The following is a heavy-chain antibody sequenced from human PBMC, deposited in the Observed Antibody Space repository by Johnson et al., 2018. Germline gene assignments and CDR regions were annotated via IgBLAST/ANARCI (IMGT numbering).Heavy chain of an antibody. CDR2: ISYDGNNK. D-gene: IGHD5-18*01. J-gene: IGHJ3*02. CDR1: GFTFSSYA. Sequence: QVQLQESGGGVVQPGSSLRLSCAASGFTFSSYAMHWVRQAPGKGLEWVTIISYDGNNKYYADSLKGSFTISRDNSKNTLYPQMNSLRTEDTAVYYCAKVGAPMVISQSDTFDIWGQGTMVAVSS. CDR3: AKVGAPMVISQSDTFDI. V-gene: IGHV3-30*18.